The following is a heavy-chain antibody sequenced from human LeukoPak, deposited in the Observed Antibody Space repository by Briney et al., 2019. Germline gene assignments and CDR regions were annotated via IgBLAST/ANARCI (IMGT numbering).Heavy chain of an antibody. D-gene: IGHD3-3*01. CDR1: GGSLSSYY. CDR3: ARDKGGYDFWSGYYPGYYYMDV. CDR2: IYYSGST. Sequence: SETLSLTCTVSGGSLSSYYWSWIRQPPGKGLEWIGYIYYSGSTNYNPSLKSRVTISVDTSKNQFSLKLSSVTAADTAVYYCARDKGGYDFWSGYYPGYYYMDVWGKGTTVTVSS. V-gene: IGHV4-59*01. J-gene: IGHJ6*03.